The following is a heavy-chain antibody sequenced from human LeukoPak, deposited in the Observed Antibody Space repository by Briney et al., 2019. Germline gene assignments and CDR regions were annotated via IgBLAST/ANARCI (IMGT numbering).Heavy chain of an antibody. CDR3: ARGDGDY. Sequence: SETLSLTCTVSGGSISSGSYYWSWIRQPAGKGLEWIGRIYTSGSTNYNPSLKSRVTISVDTSKNQFSLKLSSVTAADTAVYYCARGDGDYWGQGTLVTVSS. CDR2: IYTSGST. J-gene: IGHJ4*02. V-gene: IGHV4-61*02. CDR1: GGSISSGSYY.